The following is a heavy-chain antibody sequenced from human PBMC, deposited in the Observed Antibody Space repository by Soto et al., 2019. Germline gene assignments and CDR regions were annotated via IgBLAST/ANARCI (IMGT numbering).Heavy chain of an antibody. CDR2: IYYSGST. Sequence: QVQLQESGPGLVKPSETLSLTCTVSGGSISSYYWSWIRQPPGKGLEWIGYIYYSGSTNYNPSLKSRVSISVDTSKNPFPLKLSSVTAADTGVYYCARDLVTTSPGWFDPWGQGTLVTVSS. CDR1: GGSISSYY. CDR3: ARDLVTTSPGWFDP. V-gene: IGHV4-59*01. D-gene: IGHD4-17*01. J-gene: IGHJ5*02.